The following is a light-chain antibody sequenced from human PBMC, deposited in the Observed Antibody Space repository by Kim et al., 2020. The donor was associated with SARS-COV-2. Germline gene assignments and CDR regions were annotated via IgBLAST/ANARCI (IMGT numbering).Light chain of an antibody. Sequence: DIQMTQSPSTLSASVGDRVTITCRASQSISGWLAWYQQKPGRAPKVLIYDVSTLQSGVPSRFSGSGSGTEFTLTISSLQPDVIATYYCQQYTNYWTFGQGTKLEI. CDR3: QQYTNYWT. V-gene: IGKV1-5*01. CDR2: DVS. CDR1: QSISGW. J-gene: IGKJ1*01.